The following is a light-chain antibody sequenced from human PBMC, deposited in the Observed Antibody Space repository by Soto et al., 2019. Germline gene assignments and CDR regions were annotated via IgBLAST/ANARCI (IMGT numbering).Light chain of an antibody. CDR1: QGVSANY. V-gene: IGKV3-20*01. J-gene: IGKJ2*01. Sequence: PGERATLSCRASQGVSANYLAWYQQKPGQAPSLVIYGASSRAAGVPDRFSGRGSGTEFTLTISRLEPDDFATYYCQQSNSFPYTFGQGTKLEI. CDR3: QQSNSFPYT. CDR2: GAS.